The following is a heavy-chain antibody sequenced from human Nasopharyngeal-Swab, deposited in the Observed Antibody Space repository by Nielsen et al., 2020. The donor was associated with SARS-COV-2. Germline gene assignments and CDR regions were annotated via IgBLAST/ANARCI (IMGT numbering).Heavy chain of an antibody. J-gene: IGHJ4*02. CDR1: GFIFSASA. Sequence: ESLKISCAASGFIFSASAIHWVRQASGKGLEWVGRIGDKDHNYATTYGASVQGRFTIPRDDSKNTAFLQMDSLKTEDTALYYCTTDFYFDYWGQGTLVTVSS. CDR2: IGDKDHNYAT. CDR3: TTDFYFDY. V-gene: IGHV3-73*01.